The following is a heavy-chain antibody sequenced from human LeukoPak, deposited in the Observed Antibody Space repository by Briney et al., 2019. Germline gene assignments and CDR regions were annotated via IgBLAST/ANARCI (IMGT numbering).Heavy chain of an antibody. D-gene: IGHD3-3*01. Sequence: SETLSLTCTVSGGSISSYYWSWIRQPPGKGLEWIGSIYYSGSTYYNPSLKSRVTISVDTSKNQFSLKLSSVTAADTAVYYCARAPKIFGVAYDYWGQGTLVTVSS. J-gene: IGHJ4*02. V-gene: IGHV4-39*01. CDR2: IYYSGST. CDR3: ARAPKIFGVAYDY. CDR1: GGSISSYY.